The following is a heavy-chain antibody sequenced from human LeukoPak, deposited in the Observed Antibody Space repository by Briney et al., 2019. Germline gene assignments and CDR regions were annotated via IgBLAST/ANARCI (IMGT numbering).Heavy chain of an antibody. V-gene: IGHV3-23*01. D-gene: IGHD1-26*01. CDR3: AKGGKWDVTPFDY. CDR2: ISGSGGST. Sequence: GGSLRLSCAASGFTFSSYAMSWVRQAPGKGLEWVSAISGSGGSTYYADSVKGRFTISRDNSKNTLYLQVNSLRAEDTAVYYYAKGGKWDVTPFDYWGQGTLVTVSS. J-gene: IGHJ4*02. CDR1: GFTFSSYA.